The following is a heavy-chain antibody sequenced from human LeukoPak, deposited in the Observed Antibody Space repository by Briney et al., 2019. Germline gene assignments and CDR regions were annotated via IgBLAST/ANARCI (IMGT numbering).Heavy chain of an antibody. CDR3: ARAELPFYCSSMSCSHYLDY. V-gene: IGHV4-61*01. Sequence: SETLSLTCTVSGGSVSSGRYYWSWIRQPPGKGLEWIGYIYYTGSTNYNPSLRSRVTISVDTSKNQFSLKLHSVTAADTAVYYCARAELPFYCSSMSCSHYLDYWGQGTLVTVSS. CDR2: IYYTGST. CDR1: GGSVSSGRYY. J-gene: IGHJ4*02. D-gene: IGHD2-2*01.